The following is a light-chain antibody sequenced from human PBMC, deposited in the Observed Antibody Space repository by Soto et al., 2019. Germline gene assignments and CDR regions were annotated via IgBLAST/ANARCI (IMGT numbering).Light chain of an antibody. J-gene: IGKJ1*01. CDR2: DAS. Sequence: DIQMTQSPSTLSESVGDRLTITCRASQSISSWLAWYQQKPGKAPXXLIYDASSLESGVPSRFSGSGSGTEFTLTISSLQPDDFATYDCQQYNTYWTFGQGTKVDNK. V-gene: IGKV1-5*01. CDR3: QQYNTYWT. CDR1: QSISSW.